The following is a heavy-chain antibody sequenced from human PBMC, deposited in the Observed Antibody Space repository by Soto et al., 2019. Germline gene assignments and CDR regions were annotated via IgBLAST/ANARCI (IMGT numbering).Heavy chain of an antibody. Sequence: SETLSLTCTVSGGSMSSYYWTWIRQPAGKGLEWIGRVYSSGGTHYNPSLKSRVTISLDTSKNQFSLRLLSVTDADTAVYYCARGQRFSDWFDPWGRGTLVTVSS. CDR2: VYSSGGT. J-gene: IGHJ5*02. D-gene: IGHD3-3*01. CDR1: GGSMSSYY. CDR3: ARGQRFSDWFDP. V-gene: IGHV4-4*07.